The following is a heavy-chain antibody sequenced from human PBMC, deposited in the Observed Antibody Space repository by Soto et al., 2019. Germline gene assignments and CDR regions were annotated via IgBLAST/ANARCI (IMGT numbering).Heavy chain of an antibody. V-gene: IGHV4-39*01. CDR1: GGSISSSSYY. CDR3: ARQTRGGPMYYDILTGYPITLARLSY. CDR2: IYYSGST. Sequence: PSETLSLTCTVSGGSISSSSYYWGWIRQPPGKGLEWIGSIYYSGSTYYNPSLKSRVTISVDTSKNQFSLKLSSVTAADTAVYYCARQTRGGPMYYDILTGYPITLARLSYCGQGTLVTVSS. D-gene: IGHD3-9*01. J-gene: IGHJ4*02.